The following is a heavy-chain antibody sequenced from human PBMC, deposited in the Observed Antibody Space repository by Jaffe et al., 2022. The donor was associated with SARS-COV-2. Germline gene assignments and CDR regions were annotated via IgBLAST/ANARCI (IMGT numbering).Heavy chain of an antibody. J-gene: IGHJ3*02. D-gene: IGHD3-22*01. CDR1: GGSISSGSYY. CDR3: ARVGVFPYYYDVDI. Sequence: QVQLQESGPGLVKPSQTLSLTCTVSGGSISSGSYYWSWIRQPAGKGLEWIGRIYTSGSTNYNPSLKSRVTISVDTSKNQFSLKLSSVTAADTAVYYCARVGVFPYYYDVDIWGQGTMVTVSS. CDR2: IYTSGST. V-gene: IGHV4-61*02.